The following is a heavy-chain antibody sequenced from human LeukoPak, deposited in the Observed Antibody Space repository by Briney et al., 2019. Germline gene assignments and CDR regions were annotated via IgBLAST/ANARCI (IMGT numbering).Heavy chain of an antibody. CDR2: IIPIFGTA. V-gene: IGHV1-69*05. J-gene: IGHJ4*02. CDR3: ARDPIAVAGKFDY. CDR1: GGTFSSYA. D-gene: IGHD6-19*01. Sequence: SVKVSCKASGGTFSSYAISWVRQAPGQGLEWMGGIIPIFGTANYAQKFQGRVTITTDESTSTAYMELSSLRSEDTAVYYCARDPIAVAGKFDYWGQGTLVTVSS.